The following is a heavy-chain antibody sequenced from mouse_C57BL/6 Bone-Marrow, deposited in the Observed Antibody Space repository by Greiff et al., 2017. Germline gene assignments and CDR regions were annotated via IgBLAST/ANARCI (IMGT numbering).Heavy chain of an antibody. D-gene: IGHD1-1*01. V-gene: IGHV5-12*01. J-gene: IGHJ1*03. Sequence: EVHLVESGGGLVQPGGSLKLSCAASGFTFSDYYMYWVRQTPEKRLEWVAYISNGGGSTYYPDTVKGRFTISRDNAKNTLYLLMSRLKSEDTAMYYCARLHYYGSSYWYFDVWGTGTTVTVSS. CDR1: GFTFSDYY. CDR3: ARLHYYGSSYWYFDV. CDR2: ISNGGGST.